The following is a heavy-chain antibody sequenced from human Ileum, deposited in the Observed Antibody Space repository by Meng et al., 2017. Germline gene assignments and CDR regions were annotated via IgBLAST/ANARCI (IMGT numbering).Heavy chain of an antibody. D-gene: IGHD3-16*01. CDR1: GGSFRCYC. CDR3: ARGGGRYGPDFDY. J-gene: IGHJ4*02. V-gene: IGHV4-34*01. Sequence: QGQLRVAGPGLVRAVEALSLTCPFYGGSFRCYCWSWIRQPPGKGLEWIGEINHSGSTNYNPSLKSRVTISVDTSKNQFSLKLSSVTAADTAVYYCARGGGRYGPDFDYWGQGTLVTVSS. CDR2: INHSGST.